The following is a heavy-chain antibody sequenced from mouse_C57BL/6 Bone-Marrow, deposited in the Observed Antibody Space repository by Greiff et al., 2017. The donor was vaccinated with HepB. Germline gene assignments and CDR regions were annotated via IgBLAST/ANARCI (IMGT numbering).Heavy chain of an antibody. CDR2: IDPSDSYT. D-gene: IGHD1-1*01. CDR1: GYTFTSYW. J-gene: IGHJ3*01. V-gene: IGHV1-69*01. CDR3: EREGVYYGSFAY. Sequence: QVQLQQPGAELVMPGASVKLSCKASGYTFTSYWMHWVKQRPGQGLEWIGEIDPSDSYTNYNHKFKGKSTLTVDKSSSTAYMQLSSLTSEDSAVYYCEREGVYYGSFAYWGQGTLVTVSA.